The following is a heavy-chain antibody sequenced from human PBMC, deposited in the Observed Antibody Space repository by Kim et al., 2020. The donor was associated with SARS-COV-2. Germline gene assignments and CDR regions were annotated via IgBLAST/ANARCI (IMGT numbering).Heavy chain of an antibody. Sequence: SSSSYIYYADSVKGRFTISRDNAKNSLYLQMNSLRAEDTAVYYCARVGTSWGQGTLVTVSS. CDR3: ARVGTS. V-gene: IGHV3-21*01. J-gene: IGHJ5*02. CDR2: SSSSYI. D-gene: IGHD1-1*01.